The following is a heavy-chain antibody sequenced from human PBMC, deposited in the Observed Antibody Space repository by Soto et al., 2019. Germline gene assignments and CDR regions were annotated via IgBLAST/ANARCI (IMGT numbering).Heavy chain of an antibody. V-gene: IGHV1-2*04. CDR1: GYTFTGYY. D-gene: IGHD2-2*01. CDR2: INPNSGGT. J-gene: IGHJ6*02. Sequence: ASVKVSCKASGYTFTGYYMHWVRQAPGQGLEWMGWINPNSGGTNYAQKFQGWVTMTRDTSISTAYMELSRLRSDDTAVYYCARDDEXCSSTSCARAYYYGMDVWGQGTTVTVSS. CDR3: ARDDEXCSSTSCARAYYYGMDV.